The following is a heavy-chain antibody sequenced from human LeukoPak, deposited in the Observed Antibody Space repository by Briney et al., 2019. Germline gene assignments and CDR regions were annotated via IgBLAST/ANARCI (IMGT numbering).Heavy chain of an antibody. J-gene: IGHJ4*02. D-gene: IGHD5-18*01. CDR2: INSDGSTT. V-gene: IGHV3-74*01. CDR3: ARGNGYTYGLDY. Sequence: GGSLRLSCAASGFTFSSSWMHWVRQAPGKGLVWVSRINSDGSTTSYADSVKGRFTIFRDNARNTLYLQMHSLRAEDTAVYYCARGNGYTYGLDYWGQGTLVTVSS. CDR1: GFTFSSSW.